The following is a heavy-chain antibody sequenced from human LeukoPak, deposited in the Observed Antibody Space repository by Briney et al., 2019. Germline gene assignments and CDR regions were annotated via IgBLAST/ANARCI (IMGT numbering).Heavy chain of an antibody. CDR2: INPNSGGT. D-gene: IGHD2-15*01. J-gene: IGHJ3*02. V-gene: IGHV1-2*02. Sequence: ASVKVSCKASGYTFIGYYMHWVRQAPGQGHEWMGWINPNSGGTNYAQKFQGRVTMTSDTSNSTAYVELRRLRCDDTAVYYCARDYCSGGSCYVGAFDIWGQGTMVTVSS. CDR1: GYTFIGYY. CDR3: ARDYCSGGSCYVGAFDI.